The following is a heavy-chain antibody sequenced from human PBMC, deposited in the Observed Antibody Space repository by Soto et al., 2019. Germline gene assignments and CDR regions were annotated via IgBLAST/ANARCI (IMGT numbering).Heavy chain of an antibody. Sequence: VQLVESGGGLVQPGGSLRLSCAASGFTVSSSYMNWVRQAPGKGLEWLSVLYSGAGTYYADSVKDRFIISRDNSKNTLYLQLNSLRAEDTAIYLCARECGGDCTNAFDLWGQGTMVTVSP. D-gene: IGHD2-21*01. J-gene: IGHJ3*01. CDR3: ARECGGDCTNAFDL. V-gene: IGHV3-66*01. CDR2: LYSGAGT. CDR1: GFTVSSSY.